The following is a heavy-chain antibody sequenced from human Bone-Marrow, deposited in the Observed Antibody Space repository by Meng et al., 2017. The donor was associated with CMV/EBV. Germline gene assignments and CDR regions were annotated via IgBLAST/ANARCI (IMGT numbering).Heavy chain of an antibody. Sequence: ETLSLTCTVSGGSISSGGYYWSWVRQAPGKGLEWVANIKEDGRGQWYVDSVKGRFTISRDNARKSLYLQMNSLRAEDTAVYYCVRYENLQHGMDVWGQGTTVTVSS. J-gene: IGHJ6*02. D-gene: IGHD1-1*01. V-gene: IGHV3-7*01. CDR1: GGSISSGGYY. CDR3: VRYENLQHGMDV. CDR2: IKEDGRGQ.